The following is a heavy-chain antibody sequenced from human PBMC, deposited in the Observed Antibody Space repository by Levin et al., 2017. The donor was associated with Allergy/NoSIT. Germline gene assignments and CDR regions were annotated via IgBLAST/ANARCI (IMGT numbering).Heavy chain of an antibody. CDR3: ARRDSDGSNSFDY. CDR2: IFPSDSDT. CDR1: GYSFTSYW. D-gene: IGHD4-23*01. J-gene: IGHJ4*02. Sequence: GESLKISCQASGYSFTSYWFGWVRQRPGKGLEWMGLIFPSDSDTRVSPSFQGQIIMSVDKSINTAYLQWSSLKASDSARYYGARRDSDGSNSFDYWGQGTLVTVSS. V-gene: IGHV5-51*01.